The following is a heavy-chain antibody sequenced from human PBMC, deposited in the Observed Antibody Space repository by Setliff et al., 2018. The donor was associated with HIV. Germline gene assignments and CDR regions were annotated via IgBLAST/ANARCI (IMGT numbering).Heavy chain of an antibody. J-gene: IGHJ4*02. CDR3: ARDRYAGEIDY. V-gene: IGHV4-31*03. CDR2: IYYTGST. Sequence: SETLSLTCTVSGVSGGSISSHYRSWIRHHPGKGLEWIGYIYYTGSTYFNPSLKSRVTLSIDTSKNQFSLKLSSVTAADTAVYYCARDRYAGEIDYWGQGTLVTVSS. CDR1: GVSGGSISSHY. D-gene: IGHD3-10*01.